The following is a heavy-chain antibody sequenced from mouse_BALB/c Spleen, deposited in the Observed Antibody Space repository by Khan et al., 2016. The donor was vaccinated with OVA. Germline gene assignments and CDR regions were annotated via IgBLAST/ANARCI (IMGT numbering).Heavy chain of an antibody. V-gene: IGHV3-2*02. D-gene: IGHD1-1*01. CDR1: GYSITSNYA. Sequence: EVQLVESGPGLVKPSQSLSLTCTVTGYSITSNYACNWIWQFPENKLEWTGYISYSGSTNYNPSLKSRISITRYPSKSHFFLHLNSVTTEYTATYYGARGKYYGYALDYWGQGTSITVSS. J-gene: IGHJ4*01. CDR2: ISYSGST. CDR3: ARGKYYGYALDY.